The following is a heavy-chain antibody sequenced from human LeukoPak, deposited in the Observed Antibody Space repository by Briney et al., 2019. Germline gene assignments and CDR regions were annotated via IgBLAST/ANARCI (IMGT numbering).Heavy chain of an antibody. CDR1: GGSISSGGYY. D-gene: IGHD2-2*01. Sequence: PSQTLSLTCTVSGGSISSGGYYWSWIRQHPGMGLEWIVYIYYSGSTYYNPSLKSRVTISVDTSNNQFSLKLSSVTAADTAVYYCARLSVVPAAIGYYYYMDVWGKGTTVTVSS. CDR2: IYYSGST. V-gene: IGHV4-31*03. J-gene: IGHJ6*03. CDR3: ARLSVVPAAIGYYYYMDV.